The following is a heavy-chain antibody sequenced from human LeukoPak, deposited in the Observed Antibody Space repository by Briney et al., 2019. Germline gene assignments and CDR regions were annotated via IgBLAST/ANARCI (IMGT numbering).Heavy chain of an antibody. J-gene: IGHJ3*01. CDR1: GFNFNNYW. CDR2: IYPGDYDT. Sequence: GESLKISCEASGFNFNNYWVGWVRQMPGKGQEWMGIIYPGDYDTRYSPSFQGHVTISVDKSISTAYLQWRSLRASDTAMYFCAGHSFDTVDAFDVWGQGTIVTVSA. CDR3: AGHSFDTVDAFDV. D-gene: IGHD2-2*02. V-gene: IGHV5-51*01.